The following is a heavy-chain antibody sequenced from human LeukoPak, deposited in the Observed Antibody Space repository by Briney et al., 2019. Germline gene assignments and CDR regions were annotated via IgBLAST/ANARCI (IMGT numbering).Heavy chain of an antibody. CDR3: ARESRSHCSSTSCYADNWFDP. D-gene: IGHD2-2*01. CDR2: IYSGGST. CDR1: GFTVSSNY. V-gene: IGHV3-53*04. J-gene: IGHJ5*02. Sequence: PGGSLRLSCAASGFTVSSNYMSWVRQAPGKGLEWVSVIYSGGSTYYADSVKGRFTISRHNSKNTLYLQMNSLRAEDTAVYYCARESRSHCSSTSCYADNWFDPWGQGTLVTVSS.